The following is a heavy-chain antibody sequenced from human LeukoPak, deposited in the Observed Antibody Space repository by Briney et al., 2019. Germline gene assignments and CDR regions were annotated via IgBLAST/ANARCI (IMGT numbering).Heavy chain of an antibody. CDR1: GGSISNSSYY. J-gene: IGHJ3*02. Sequence: SETLSLICTVSGGSISNSSYYWGWIRQPPGKGLEWIGSIFYGGSTYYNPSPKSRVTMSVDTSKNQFSLKLSSVTAADTAVYYCARDSGRDAFDIWGQGTMVTVSS. D-gene: IGHD3-10*01. CDR2: IFYGGST. V-gene: IGHV4-39*07. CDR3: ARDSGRDAFDI.